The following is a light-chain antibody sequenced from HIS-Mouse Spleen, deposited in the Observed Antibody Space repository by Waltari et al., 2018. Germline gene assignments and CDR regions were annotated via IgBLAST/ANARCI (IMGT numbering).Light chain of an antibody. CDR2: EDS. CDR3: YSTDSSGNHRV. CDR1: ALPTKY. Sequence: SYKLTPPPSVSVSPGQTARITCPGGALPTKYAYWYQQKSGQAPVLVIYEDSKRPAGIPERFSGSSSGTMATLTISGAQVEDEADYYCYSTDSSGNHRVFGGGTKLTVL. V-gene: IGLV3-10*01. J-gene: IGLJ2*01.